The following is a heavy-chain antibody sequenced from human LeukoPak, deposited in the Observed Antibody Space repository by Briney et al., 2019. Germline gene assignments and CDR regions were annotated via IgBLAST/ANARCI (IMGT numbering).Heavy chain of an antibody. Sequence: PGGSLRLSCAASGFTFSSSWMTWVRQAPGKGLEWVANINQDGTEKYYVDSVKGRFTISRDNAKNSLSLQMNSLRAEDTAVYYCARDWGVSYWGQGTLVTVSS. CDR2: INQDGTEK. V-gene: IGHV3-7*01. CDR1: GFTFSSSW. J-gene: IGHJ4*02. D-gene: IGHD3-10*01. CDR3: ARDWGVSY.